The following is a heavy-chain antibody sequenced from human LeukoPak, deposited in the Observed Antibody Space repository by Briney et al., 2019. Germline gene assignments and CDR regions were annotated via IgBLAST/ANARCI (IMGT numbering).Heavy chain of an antibody. J-gene: IGHJ4*02. CDR2: ISYDGSNK. Sequence: PGRSLRLSCAASGFTFSSYGMHWVRQAPGKGLEWVAVISYDGSNKYYADSVKGRFTISRDNSKNTLYLQMNSLRAEDTAVYYCAKDPYYDSSGYYALSFDYWGQGTLVTVSS. V-gene: IGHV3-30*18. CDR1: GFTFSSYG. D-gene: IGHD3-22*01. CDR3: AKDPYYDSSGYYALSFDY.